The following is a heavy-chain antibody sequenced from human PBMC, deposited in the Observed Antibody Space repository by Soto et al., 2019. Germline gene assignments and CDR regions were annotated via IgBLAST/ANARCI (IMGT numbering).Heavy chain of an antibody. D-gene: IGHD3-9*01. CDR2: IIPILGIA. Sequence: GASAKVSSKASGGTFSSYTIRWVRQAPGQGLEWMGRIIPILGIANYAQKFQGRVTITADKSTSTAYMELSSLRSEDTAVYYCASGSLVSSVYYGMDVWGHGTPVTV. CDR3: ASGSLVSSVYYGMDV. V-gene: IGHV1-69*02. J-gene: IGHJ6*02. CDR1: GGTFSSYT.